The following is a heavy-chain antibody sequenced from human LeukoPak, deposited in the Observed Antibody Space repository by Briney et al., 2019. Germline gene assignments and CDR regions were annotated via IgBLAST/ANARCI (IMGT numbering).Heavy chain of an antibody. V-gene: IGHV3-64*02. CDR2: ISSNGGST. Sequence: PGGSLRLSCAASGFTFSNYAMHWVRQASGKGLEYVSGISSNGGSTYYADSVKGRFTISRDNSKNTLYLHMGSLRAEDMAVYYCARSGYSYGYSAVYYYYMDVWGKGTTVTVSS. D-gene: IGHD5-18*01. CDR3: ARSGYSYGYSAVYYYYMDV. J-gene: IGHJ6*03. CDR1: GFTFSNYA.